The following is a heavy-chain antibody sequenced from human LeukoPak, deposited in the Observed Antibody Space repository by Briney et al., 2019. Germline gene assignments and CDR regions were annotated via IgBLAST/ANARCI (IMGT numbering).Heavy chain of an antibody. J-gene: IGHJ4*02. CDR3: ARDRDSSGWYPLFDY. Sequence: SETLSLTCTVSGYSISSGYYWGWIRQPPGEGLEWIGSIYHSGSTYYNPSLKSRVTISVDTSKNQFSLKLSSVTAADTAVYYCARDRDSSGWYPLFDYWGQGTLVTVSS. V-gene: IGHV4-38-2*02. CDR2: IYHSGST. CDR1: GYSISSGYY. D-gene: IGHD6-19*01.